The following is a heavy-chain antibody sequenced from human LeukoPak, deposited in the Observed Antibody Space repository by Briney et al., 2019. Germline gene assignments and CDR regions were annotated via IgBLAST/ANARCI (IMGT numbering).Heavy chain of an antibody. CDR2: MNPNSGNT. J-gene: IGHJ4*02. Sequence: GASVEVSCKASGYTFTSYDINWVRQATGQGLEWMGWMNPNSGNTGYAQKFQGRVTMTRNTSISTAYMELSSLRSEDTAVYYCARDYDILTGYYMPPYLGYWGQGTLVTVSS. V-gene: IGHV1-8*01. D-gene: IGHD3-9*01. CDR1: GYTFTSYD. CDR3: ARDYDILTGYYMPPYLGY.